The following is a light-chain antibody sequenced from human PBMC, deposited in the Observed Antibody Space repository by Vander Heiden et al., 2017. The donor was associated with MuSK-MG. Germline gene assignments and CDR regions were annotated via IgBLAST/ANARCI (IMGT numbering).Light chain of an antibody. J-gene: IGLJ2*01. CDR3: RSYDSSSSRVL. CDR1: SRNIGAGND. CDR2: GNS. Sequence: TIPCSGTSRNIGAGNDGSWFQQQPGTAPKLIIYGNSIRPSGVPDRFSGSKSGNSASLVITGLQAEDEADYYCRSYDSSSSRVLFGAGTKLAVL. V-gene: IGLV1-40*01.